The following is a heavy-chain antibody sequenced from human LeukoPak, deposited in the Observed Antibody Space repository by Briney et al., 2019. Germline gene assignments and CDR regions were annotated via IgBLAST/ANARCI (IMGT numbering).Heavy chain of an antibody. CDR3: TKASAARCIGVFCYPFDH. J-gene: IGHJ4*02. CDR2: TVGIGPDT. Sequence: GESLRLSCAASGFAFNTYSMNWVRQAPGKGLEWVAATVGIGPDTYHADSVKGRFTISRDNSKNILYLQMNSLRVEDTAVYYCTKASAARCIGVFCYPFDHWGQGTLVTVSS. V-gene: IGHV3-23*01. D-gene: IGHD2-15*01. CDR1: GFAFNTYS.